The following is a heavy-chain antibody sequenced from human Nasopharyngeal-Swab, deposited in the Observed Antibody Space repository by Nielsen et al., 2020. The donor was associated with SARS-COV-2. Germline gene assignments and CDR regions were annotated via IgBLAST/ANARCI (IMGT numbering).Heavy chain of an antibody. CDR1: GFFFSSNA. D-gene: IGHD1-26*01. J-gene: IGHJ3*01. Sequence: GESLKISWSASGFFFSSNAMHWVRQAPGKGLEYVASINDHGDRIHYADSVRGRFTISRDISKNILYLQMSSLRPEDTAVYDCVKDLPGTYSFDVWGQGTMVTVSS. V-gene: IGHV3-64D*06. CDR3: VKDLPGTYSFDV. CDR2: INDHGDRI.